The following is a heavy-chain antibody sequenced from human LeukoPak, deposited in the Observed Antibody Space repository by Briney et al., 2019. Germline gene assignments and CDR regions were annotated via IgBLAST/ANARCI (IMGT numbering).Heavy chain of an antibody. CDR1: GYTFTSYG. Sequence: GASVKVSCKASGYTFTSYGISWVRQAPGQGLEWMGWISAYNGNTNYAQKLQGRVTMTTDTSTSTAYMELRSLRSDDTAVYYCATTSYDFWRSWFDPWGQGTLVTVSS. D-gene: IGHD3-3*01. CDR3: ATTSYDFWRSWFDP. J-gene: IGHJ5*02. CDR2: ISAYNGNT. V-gene: IGHV1-18*01.